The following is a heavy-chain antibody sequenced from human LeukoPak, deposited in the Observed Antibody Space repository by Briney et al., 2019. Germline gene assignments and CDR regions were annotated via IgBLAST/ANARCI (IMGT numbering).Heavy chain of an antibody. CDR3: ASTHVDTAMVFPLDY. D-gene: IGHD5-18*01. CDR2: INPSGGST. Sequence: ASVNVSCKASGYTFTSYYMHWVRQAPGQGLEWMGIINPSGGSTSYAQKFQGRVTMTRDTSTSTVYMELSSLRSEDTAVYYCASTHVDTAMVFPLDYWGQGTLVTVSS. CDR1: GYTFTSYY. V-gene: IGHV1-46*01. J-gene: IGHJ4*02.